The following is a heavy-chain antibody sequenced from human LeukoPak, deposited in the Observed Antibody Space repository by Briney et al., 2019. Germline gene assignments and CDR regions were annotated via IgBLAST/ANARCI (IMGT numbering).Heavy chain of an antibody. D-gene: IGHD4-23*01. CDR3: ARSLGTVGYYYSGMDV. Sequence: GGSLRLSCAASGFTFSSYAMRWVRQAPGKGLEWVAVISYDGSNKYYADSVKGRFTISRDNSKNTLYLQMNSLRAEDTAVYYCARSLGTVGYYYSGMDVWGQGTTVTVSS. J-gene: IGHJ6*02. CDR1: GFTFSSYA. V-gene: IGHV3-30-3*01. CDR2: ISYDGSNK.